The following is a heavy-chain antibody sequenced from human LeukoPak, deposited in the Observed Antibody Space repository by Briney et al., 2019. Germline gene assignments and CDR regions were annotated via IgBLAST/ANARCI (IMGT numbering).Heavy chain of an antibody. J-gene: IGHJ6*02. CDR1: GYNFISYY. D-gene: IGHD2-8*01. CDR3: AREDVVLVDAVRYYYYGMDV. CDR2: INPSGGST. Sequence: ASVKVSCKASGYNFISYYMHWVRQAPGQGLEWMGIINPSGGSTSYAQKFQDRVTMTRDTSPSTVYMELSSMKSEDTAVYYCAREDVVLVDAVRYYYYGMDVWGQGTTVTVSS. V-gene: IGHV1-46*01.